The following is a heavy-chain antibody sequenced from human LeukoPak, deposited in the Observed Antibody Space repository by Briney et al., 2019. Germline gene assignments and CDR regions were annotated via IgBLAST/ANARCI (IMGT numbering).Heavy chain of an antibody. J-gene: IGHJ6*02. CDR1: GFTFSGYG. Sequence: GGSLRLSCAASGFTFSGYGMHWVRQAPGKGLEWVAVIPYDGNNEYYADSVKGRFTISRDNSKNTLFLQMNSLRAEDTAIYYCAKDFRGRYSSSWRPDYYYGMDVWGQGTTVTVSS. CDR2: IPYDGNNE. CDR3: AKDFRGRYSSSWRPDYYYGMDV. V-gene: IGHV3-30*18. D-gene: IGHD6-13*01.